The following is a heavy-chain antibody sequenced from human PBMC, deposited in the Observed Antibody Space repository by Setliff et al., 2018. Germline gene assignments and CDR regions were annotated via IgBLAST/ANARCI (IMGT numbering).Heavy chain of an antibody. V-gene: IGHV1-2*02. CDR3: ARARHFGMDV. CDR2: INSNGGDT. Sequence: ASVKVSCKASGYIFSDHYMHWVRQAPGEGLEWRGWINSNGGDTNHAQTFEGRLTLTRDTSIRTTYMELATLRSDDTAVYYCARARHFGMDVWGQGTTVTVSS. CDR1: GYIFSDHY. J-gene: IGHJ6*02.